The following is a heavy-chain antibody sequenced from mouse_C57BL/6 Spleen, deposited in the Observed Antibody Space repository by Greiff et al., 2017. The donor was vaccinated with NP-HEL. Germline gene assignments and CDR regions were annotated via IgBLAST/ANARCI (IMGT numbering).Heavy chain of an antibody. CDR2: IYPGDGDT. CDR1: GYAFSSYW. D-gene: IGHD2-2*01. Sequence: VQLQQSGAELVKPGASVKISCKASGYAFSSYWMNWVKQRPGKGLEWIGQIYPGDGDTNYNGKFKGKATLTADKSSSPAYMQLSSLTSEDSAVYFCARRGYGYGRNCDYWGQGTTLTVSS. CDR3: ARRGYGYGRNCDY. V-gene: IGHV1-80*01. J-gene: IGHJ2*01.